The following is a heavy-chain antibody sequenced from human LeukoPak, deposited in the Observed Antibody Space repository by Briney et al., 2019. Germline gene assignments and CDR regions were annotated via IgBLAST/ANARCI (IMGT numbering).Heavy chain of an antibody. CDR3: ARVNGDGLYYFDY. J-gene: IGHJ4*02. Sequence: PGGSLRLSCAASGFTFSSYAMSWVRQAPGKGLEWVSAISGSGGSTYYADSVKGRFTISRDNSKNTLYLQMNSLRAEDTAVYYCARVNGDGLYYFDYWGQGTLVTVSS. CDR1: GFTFSSYA. D-gene: IGHD4-17*01. V-gene: IGHV3-23*01. CDR2: ISGSGGST.